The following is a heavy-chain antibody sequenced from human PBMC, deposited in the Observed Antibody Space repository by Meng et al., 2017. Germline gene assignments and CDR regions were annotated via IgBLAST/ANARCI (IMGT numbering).Heavy chain of an antibody. CDR1: GGSISSGGYY. D-gene: IGHD3-10*01. V-gene: IGHV4-31*03. CDR3: ARDSHYGSGSYNWFDP. J-gene: IGHJ5*02. Sequence: QVRLQGSGPGLVKPSQTLSLTCTVSGGSISSGGYYWSWIRQHPGKGLEWIGYIYYSGSTYYNPSLKSRVTISVDTSKNQFSLKLSSVTAADTAVYYCARDSHYGSGSYNWFDPWGQGTLVTVSS. CDR2: IYYSGST.